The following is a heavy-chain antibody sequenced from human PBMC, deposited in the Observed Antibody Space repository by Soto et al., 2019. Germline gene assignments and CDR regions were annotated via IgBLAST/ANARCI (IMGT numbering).Heavy chain of an antibody. D-gene: IGHD3-22*01. CDR3: AKTPIQTYYYDSSGPYPDY. Sequence: PGGSLRLSCAASGFTFSSYGMHWVRQAPGKGLEWVAVISYDGSNKYYADSVKGRFTISRDNSKNTLYLQMNSLRAEDTAVYYCAKTPIQTYYYDSSGPYPDYWGQGTLVTVSS. CDR1: GFTFSSYG. J-gene: IGHJ4*02. V-gene: IGHV3-30*18. CDR2: ISYDGSNK.